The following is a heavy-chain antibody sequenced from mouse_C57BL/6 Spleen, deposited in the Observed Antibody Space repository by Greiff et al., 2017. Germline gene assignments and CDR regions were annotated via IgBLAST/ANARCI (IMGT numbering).Heavy chain of an antibody. CDR1: GFTFSDYY. Sequence: EVKLMESGGGLLQPGGSLKLSCAASGFTFSDYYMYWVRQTPAKRLEWVAYISNGGGSTYYPDTVKGRFTISRDNAKNTLYLQMGRLKSEDAAMYYGARQGAIYDGYPYYCDCWGQGTTLTVAS. D-gene: IGHD2-3*01. V-gene: IGHV5-12*01. CDR2: ISNGGGST. CDR3: ARQGAIYDGYPYYCDC. J-gene: IGHJ2*01.